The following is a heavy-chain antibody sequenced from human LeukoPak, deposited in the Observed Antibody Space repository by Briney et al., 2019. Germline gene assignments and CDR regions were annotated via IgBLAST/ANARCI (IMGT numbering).Heavy chain of an antibody. J-gene: IGHJ4*02. CDR1: GFTFSSYS. D-gene: IGHD3-10*01. CDR3: AREVVGTMVRGATLGNY. Sequence: GGSLRLSCAASGFTFSSYSTNWVRQAPGKGLEWVSSISSSSSYIYYADSVKGRFTISRDNAKNSLYLQMNSLRAEDTAVYYCAREVVGTMVRGATLGNYWGQGTLVTVSS. CDR2: ISSSSSYI. V-gene: IGHV3-21*01.